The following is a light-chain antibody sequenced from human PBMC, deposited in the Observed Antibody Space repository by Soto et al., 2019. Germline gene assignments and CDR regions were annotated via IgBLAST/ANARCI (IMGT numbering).Light chain of an antibody. Sequence: DIQMTQSPSSVSASVGDRVTITCRASQAINKWLAWYQQKPGMAPRLLISAASSLQSGVPSRFSGSGSGTDFTLAISNLQPEDFATYFCQQANSFPLTFGGGTKVDIK. CDR1: QAINKW. J-gene: IGKJ4*01. CDR2: AAS. V-gene: IGKV1-12*01. CDR3: QQANSFPLT.